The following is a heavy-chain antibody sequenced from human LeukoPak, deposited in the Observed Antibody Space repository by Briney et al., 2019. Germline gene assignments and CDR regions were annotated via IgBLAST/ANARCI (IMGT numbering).Heavy chain of an antibody. J-gene: IGHJ4*02. CDR2: IYLNDDK. V-gene: IGHV2-5*01. D-gene: IGHD6-13*01. Sequence: LIYLNDDKRYSPSLKSRLTITKDTSKNQVVLTMTNMDPVDTATYYCAHRRITAAGQYFDYWGQGTLVTVSS. CDR3: AHRRITAAGQYFDY.